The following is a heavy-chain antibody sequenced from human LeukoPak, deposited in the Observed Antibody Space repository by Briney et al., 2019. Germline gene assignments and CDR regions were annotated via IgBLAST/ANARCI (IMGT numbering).Heavy chain of an antibody. CDR3: ATEGTYYYMDV. V-gene: IGHV1-24*01. J-gene: IGHJ6*03. CDR2: FDPEDGET. CDR1: GYTLTELS. Sequence: ASVQVSCKVSGYTLTELSMHWLRQAPGKGLEWMGGFDPEDGETIYAQKLQGRVTMTEDTSTDTAYMELSSLRSEDTAVYYCATEGTYYYMDVWGKGTTVTVSS.